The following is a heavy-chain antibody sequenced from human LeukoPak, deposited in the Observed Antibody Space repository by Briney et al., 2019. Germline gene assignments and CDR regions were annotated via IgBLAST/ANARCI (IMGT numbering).Heavy chain of an antibody. CDR3: ATSGSASGTLRGRSDY. J-gene: IGHJ4*02. CDR2: IKQDGSQK. CDR1: GFTFSSYW. D-gene: IGHD6-13*01. Sequence: GGSLSLSCAASGFTFSSYWMSWVRQAPGKGLEWVANIKQDGSQKFYVDSVKGRFIISRDNAQNSLYLQMSSLTAEDTAVYYCATSGSASGTLRGRSDYWGQGTLVTVSS. V-gene: IGHV3-7*01.